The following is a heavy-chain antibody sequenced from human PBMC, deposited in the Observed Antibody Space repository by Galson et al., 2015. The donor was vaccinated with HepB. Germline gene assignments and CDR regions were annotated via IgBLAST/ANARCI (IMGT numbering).Heavy chain of an antibody. J-gene: IGHJ6*02. Sequence: QSGAEVKKPGESLKISCKGSGYSFTSYWIGWVRQMPGKGLEWMGIIYPGDSDTRYSPSFQGQVTISADKSISTAYLQWSSLEASDTAMYYCARHRGTTGTTTRVSGMDVWGQGATVTVSS. V-gene: IGHV5-51*01. CDR1: GYSFTSYW. CDR2: IYPGDSDT. CDR3: ARHRGTTGTTTRVSGMDV. D-gene: IGHD1-1*01.